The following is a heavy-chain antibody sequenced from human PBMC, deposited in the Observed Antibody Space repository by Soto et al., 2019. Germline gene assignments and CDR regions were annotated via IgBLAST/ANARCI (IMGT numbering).Heavy chain of an antibody. D-gene: IGHD5-12*01. J-gene: IGHJ6*02. CDR2: MNPNSGNT. CDR1: GYTFTSYD. CDR3: ARGGYSGYDRGNYYYGMDV. V-gene: IGHV1-8*01. Sequence: ASVKVSCKASGYTFTSYDINWVRQATGQGLEWMGWMNPNSGNTGYAQKFQGRVTMTRNTSISTAYMELSSLRSEDTAVYYCARGGYSGYDRGNYYYGMDVWGQGTTVTVSS.